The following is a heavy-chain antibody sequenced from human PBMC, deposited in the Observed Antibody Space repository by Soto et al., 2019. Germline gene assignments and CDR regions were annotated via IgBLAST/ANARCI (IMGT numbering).Heavy chain of an antibody. Sequence: QVQLQESGPGLVKPSETLSLTCTVSGGSVTGHHWSWIRQPPGKGLEWIGYILYSGYSGSTKYNPSLQSRVAISIDTSKKQFSLKLSSVTASDTAVYYCAGYIEGVGGRGYWGQGNLVTVSS. CDR3: AGYIEGVGGRGY. D-gene: IGHD5-12*01. V-gene: IGHV4-59*02. CDR1: GGSVTGHH. J-gene: IGHJ4*02. CDR2: ILYSGYSGST.